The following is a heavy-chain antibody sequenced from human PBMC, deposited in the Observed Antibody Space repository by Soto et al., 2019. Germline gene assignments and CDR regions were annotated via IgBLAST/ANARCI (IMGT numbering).Heavy chain of an antibody. CDR1: GFTFSNYY. V-gene: IGHV3-11*05. Sequence: QVHLVESGGALVKPGGSLRLSCAGSGFTFSNYYMSWIRRAPGKGLEWVSTISSSGVYTDYADSVKGRFTIYRDNVDNSLHLQMNSLRADDTDVYYCARTTEFDYWGQGTQVTVSS. CDR2: ISSSGVYT. D-gene: IGHD1-1*01. J-gene: IGHJ4*02. CDR3: ARTTEFDY.